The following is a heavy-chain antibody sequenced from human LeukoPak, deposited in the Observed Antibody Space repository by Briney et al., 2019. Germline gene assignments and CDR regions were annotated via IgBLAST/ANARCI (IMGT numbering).Heavy chain of an antibody. CDR3: AKGAVGDGYNFGPYY. J-gene: IGHJ4*02. D-gene: IGHD5-24*01. CDR2: IRYDGSDK. CDR1: GFTFSSYG. V-gene: IGHV3-30*02. Sequence: GGSLRLSCAASGFTFSSYGMHWVRQAPGKGLEWVAFIRYDGSDKYYADSVKGRFTISRDNSKNTLYLQMNSLRAEDTAVYYCAKGAVGDGYNFGPYYWGQGTLVTVSS.